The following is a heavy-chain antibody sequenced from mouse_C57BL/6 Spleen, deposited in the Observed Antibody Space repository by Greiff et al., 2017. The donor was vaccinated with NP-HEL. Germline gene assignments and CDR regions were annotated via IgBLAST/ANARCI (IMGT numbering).Heavy chain of an antibody. CDR2: IYPGDGDT. CDR3: ARGNYYGSSPDY. D-gene: IGHD1-1*01. CDR1: GYAFSSYW. Sequence: QVQLQQSGPELVKPGASVKISCKASGYAFSSYWMNWVKQRPGKGLEWIGRIYPGDGDTNYNGKFKGKATLTADKSSSTAYMQLSSLTSEDSAVYFCARGNYYGSSPDYWGQGTTLTVSS. V-gene: IGHV1-82*01. J-gene: IGHJ2*01.